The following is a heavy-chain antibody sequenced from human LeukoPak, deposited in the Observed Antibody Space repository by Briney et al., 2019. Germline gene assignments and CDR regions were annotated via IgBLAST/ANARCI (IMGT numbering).Heavy chain of an antibody. CDR2: IGASGEST. CDR3: AKDIQLST. D-gene: IGHD5-24*01. Sequence: GGSLRLSCAASGFTFSVAAMTWVRQAPGKGLEWVSLIGASGESTYHADSVKGRFTISRDNSKNTLSLQMNSLRVEDTAMYFCAKDIQLSTWGLGTMVTVSS. J-gene: IGHJ3*01. CDR1: GFTFSVAA. V-gene: IGHV3-23*01.